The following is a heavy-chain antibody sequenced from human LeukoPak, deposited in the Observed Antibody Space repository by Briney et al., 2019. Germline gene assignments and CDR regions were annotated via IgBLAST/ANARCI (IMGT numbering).Heavy chain of an antibody. CDR1: GFTFSDYY. V-gene: IGHV3-11*04. CDR2: ISSSGSTI. D-gene: IGHD3-10*01. Sequence: GGSLRLSCAASGFTFSDYYMSWIRQAPGKGLEWVSYISSSGSTIYYAESVKGRFTISRDNAKNSLYLQMNSLRAEDTAVYYCAPWHGCWGNHFEYWGQGTLVTVSS. J-gene: IGHJ4*02. CDR3: APWHGCWGNHFEY.